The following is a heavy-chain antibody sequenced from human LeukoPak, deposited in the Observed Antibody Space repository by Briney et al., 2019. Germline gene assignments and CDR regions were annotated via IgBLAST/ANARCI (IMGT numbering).Heavy chain of an antibody. J-gene: IGHJ4*02. V-gene: IGHV4-34*01. Sequence: PSETLSLTCAVYGGPFSVYYWNWIRQSPGKGLEWIGEINHSGSTNYNPSLKSRVTISVDTSKNQFSLKLSSVTAADTAVYYCARGRATYDFWSGYLFDYWGQGTLVIVSS. CDR3: ARGRATYDFWSGYLFDY. CDR2: INHSGST. D-gene: IGHD3-3*01. CDR1: GGPFSVYY.